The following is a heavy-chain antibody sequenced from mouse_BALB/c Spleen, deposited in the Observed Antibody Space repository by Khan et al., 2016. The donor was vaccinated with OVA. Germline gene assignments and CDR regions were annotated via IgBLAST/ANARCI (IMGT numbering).Heavy chain of an antibody. CDR2: IYPGNTDT. D-gene: IGHD4-1*01. V-gene: IGHV1-5*01. CDR3: TRRNWDVAWFAY. Sequence: EVQLQESGTVLARPGASVKMSCKASGYTFTSYWMHWVKQRPGQGLEWIGDIYPGNTDTNYNEKFKGKAKLTAVTSTSTADMELSSLTNEDSAVYYCTRRNWDVAWFAYWGQGTLVTVSA. CDR1: GYTFTSYW. J-gene: IGHJ3*01.